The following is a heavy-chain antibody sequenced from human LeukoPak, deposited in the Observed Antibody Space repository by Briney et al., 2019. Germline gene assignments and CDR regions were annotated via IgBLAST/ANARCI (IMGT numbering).Heavy chain of an antibody. CDR2: IYYSGST. CDR3: ARCPKEAVYKGFGDLYYYYYMDV. CDR1: GGSITSYY. J-gene: IGHJ6*03. V-gene: IGHV4-59*08. Sequence: PSETLSLTCTVSGGSITSYYWSWIRQPPGKGLEWIGYIYYSGSTNYNPSLKSRVTISVDTSKNQFSLKLSSVTAADTAVYYCARCPKEAVYKGFGDLYYYYYMDVWGKGTTVTISS. D-gene: IGHD3-10*01.